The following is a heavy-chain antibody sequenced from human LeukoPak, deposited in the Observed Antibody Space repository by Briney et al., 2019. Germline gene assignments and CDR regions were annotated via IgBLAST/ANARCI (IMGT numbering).Heavy chain of an antibody. CDR2: ISGSGGST. J-gene: IGHJ4*02. CDR1: GFAFSDYY. Sequence: GGSLRLSCAASGFAFSDYYMSWVRQAPGKGLEWDSAISGSGGSTYYADSVKGRFTISRDNSKNTLYLQMNSLRAEDTAVYYCAKAYRASYDILTGYYDYWGQGTLVTVSS. CDR3: AKAYRASYDILTGYYDY. D-gene: IGHD3-9*01. V-gene: IGHV3-23*01.